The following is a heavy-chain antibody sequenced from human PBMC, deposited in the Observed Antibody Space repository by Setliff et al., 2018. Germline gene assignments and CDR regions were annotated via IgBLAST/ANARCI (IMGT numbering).Heavy chain of an antibody. CDR3: ARNTDLRNGFDY. CDR1: GFTFSTYA. CDR2: ISGSGDNT. Sequence: GGSLRLSCAASGFTFSTYALSWVRQAPGKGLEWVSAISGSGDNTYYADSVKGRFTVSRDNAKNSLYLQMNSLRAEDTAVYYCARNTDLRNGFDYWGQGTLVTVS. D-gene: IGHD5-18*01. V-gene: IGHV3-23*01. J-gene: IGHJ4*02.